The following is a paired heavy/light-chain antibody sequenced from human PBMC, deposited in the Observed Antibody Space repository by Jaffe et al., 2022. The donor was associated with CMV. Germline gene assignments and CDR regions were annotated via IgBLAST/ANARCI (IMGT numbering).Heavy chain of an antibody. CDR2: ISTYNGNT. CDR1: GYTFTSYG. CDR3: ARVPVGYSSSWYSAEGFDP. J-gene: IGHJ5*02. D-gene: IGHD6-13*01. Sequence: QVQLVQSGAEVKKPGASVKVSCKASGYTFTSYGVSWVRQAPGQGLEWMGWISTYNGNTNYAQKFQGRVTMTTDTSTGTAYMELRRLRPDDTALYYCARVPVGYSSSWYSAEGFDPWGQGTLVTVSS. V-gene: IGHV1-18*01.
Light chain of an antibody. CDR3: HQYYSYPRT. J-gene: IGKJ1*01. CDR2: AAS. V-gene: IGKV1-8*01. CDR1: QGISSY. Sequence: AIRITQSPSSLSASTGDRVTITCRASQGISSYLAWYQQKPGKAPKLLIYAASTLQSGVPSRFSGSGSGTDFTLTISCLQSEDFATYYCHQYYSYPRTFGQGTKVEIK.